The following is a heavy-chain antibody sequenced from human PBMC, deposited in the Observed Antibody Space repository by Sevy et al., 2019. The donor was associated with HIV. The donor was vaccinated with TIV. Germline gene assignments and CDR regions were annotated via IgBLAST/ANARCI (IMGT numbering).Heavy chain of an antibody. CDR1: GFTFSSYS. D-gene: IGHD2-15*01. V-gene: IGHV3-48*01. J-gene: IGHJ6*02. CDR2: ISSSSTI. CDR3: ARGGSGYYYYYGMDV. Sequence: GGSLRLSCAASGFTFSSYSMNWVRQAPGKGLEWVSYISSSSTIYYADSVKGRFTISRDNAKNSLYLQMNSLRAEDTAVYYCARGGSGYYYYYGMDVWGQGTTVTVSS.